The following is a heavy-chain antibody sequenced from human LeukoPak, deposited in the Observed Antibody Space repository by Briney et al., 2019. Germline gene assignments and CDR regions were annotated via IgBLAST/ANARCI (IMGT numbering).Heavy chain of an antibody. D-gene: IGHD6-13*01. V-gene: IGHV1-58*02. J-gene: IGHJ4*02. CDR1: GFTFTSSA. CDR3: AADFGSSWGSPY. CDR2: IVVGSGNT. Sequence: SVTVSCKASGFTFTSSAMQWVRQARGQRLEWIGWIVVGSGNTNYAQKFQERVTITRDMSTSTAYMELSSLRSEDTAVYYCAADFGSSWGSPYWGQGTLVTVSS.